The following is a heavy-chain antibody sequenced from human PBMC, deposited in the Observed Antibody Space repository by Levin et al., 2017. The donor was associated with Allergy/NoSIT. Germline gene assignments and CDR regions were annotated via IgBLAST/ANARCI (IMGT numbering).Heavy chain of an antibody. D-gene: IGHD1-26*01. CDR1: GGSISSYY. Sequence: SETLSLTCTVSGGSISSYYWSWIRQPPGKGLEWIGYIYYSGSTNYNPSLKSRVTISVDTSKNQFSLKLSSVTAADTAVYYCARGGREPNGYYYGMDVWGQGTTVTVSS. CDR3: ARGGREPNGYYYGMDV. CDR2: IYYSGST. V-gene: IGHV4-59*01. J-gene: IGHJ6*02.